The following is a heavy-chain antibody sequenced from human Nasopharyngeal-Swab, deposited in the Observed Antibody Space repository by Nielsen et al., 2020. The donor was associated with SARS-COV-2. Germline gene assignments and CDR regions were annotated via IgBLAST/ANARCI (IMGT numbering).Heavy chain of an antibody. D-gene: IGHD2-15*01. CDR3: ARCSGFICAFDI. Sequence: GESLKISCAASGFTFTNYWMSWFRQAPGKGLEWVANINQDESVKYYVDSVKGRFTISRDNARNSLYLQMNSLRDEDTAVYYCARCSGFICAFDIWGQGTMVSVSS. CDR2: INQDESVK. CDR1: GFTFTNYW. J-gene: IGHJ3*02. V-gene: IGHV3-7*01.